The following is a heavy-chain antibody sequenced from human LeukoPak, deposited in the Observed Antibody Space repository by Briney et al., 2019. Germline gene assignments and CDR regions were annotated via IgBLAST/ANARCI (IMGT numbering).Heavy chain of an antibody. V-gene: IGHV3-30*18. J-gene: IGHJ4*02. D-gene: IGHD1-14*01. CDR2: ISYDGINK. Sequence: GGSLRLSCAASGFTFSTYGMHWVRRAPGKGLECVAFISYDGINKYYADSVRGRFIISRDNSRNTVYLQMNSLRTEDTAVYYCAKPGHAGTHLYFDYWGQGSLVTVFS. CDR3: AKPGHAGTHLYFDY. CDR1: GFTFSTYG.